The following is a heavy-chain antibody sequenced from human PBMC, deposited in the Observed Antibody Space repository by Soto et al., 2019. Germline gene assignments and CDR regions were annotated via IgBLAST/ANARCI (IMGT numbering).Heavy chain of an antibody. CDR1: GYTFTSYG. CDR2: ISAPNGNT. CDR3: ARGRYGVY. Sequence: QVHLVQSGAEVKKPGASVKVSCKASGYTFTSYGITWVRQAPGQGLEWMGWISAPNGNTDYAQKLQGRVIVTRDSATSPAYMELRSLRSDDTAVYYCARGRYGVYWGQGALVTVSS. V-gene: IGHV1-18*01. J-gene: IGHJ4*02. D-gene: IGHD3-10*01.